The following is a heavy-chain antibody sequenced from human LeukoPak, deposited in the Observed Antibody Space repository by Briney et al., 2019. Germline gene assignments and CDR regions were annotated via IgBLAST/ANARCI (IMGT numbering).Heavy chain of an antibody. CDR3: ARDRGGYYDFDY. CDR2: ITWNGDNT. CDR1: GFTFDNYG. V-gene: IGHV3-20*04. J-gene: IGHJ4*02. Sequence: PGGSLRLSCAASGFTFDNYGMNWVRQAPGKGLEWVSGITWNGDNTGYADSVKGRFTISRDNTKNSLYLQMTSLRAEDTAVYYCARDRGGYYDFDYWGQGILVTVSS. D-gene: IGHD2-21*02.